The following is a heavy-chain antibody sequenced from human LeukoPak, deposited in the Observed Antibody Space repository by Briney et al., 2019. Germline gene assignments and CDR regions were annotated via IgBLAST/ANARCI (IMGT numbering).Heavy chain of an antibody. V-gene: IGHV3-23*01. Sequence: PGGSQRLSCAASGFTFSSYAMSWVRQAPGKGLEWVSAISGSGGSTYYADSVKGRFTISRDNSKNTLYLQMNSLRAEDTAVYYCARDRWELGAFDIWGQGTMVTVSS. CDR3: ARDRWELGAFDI. D-gene: IGHD1-26*01. CDR1: GFTFSSYA. J-gene: IGHJ3*02. CDR2: ISGSGGST.